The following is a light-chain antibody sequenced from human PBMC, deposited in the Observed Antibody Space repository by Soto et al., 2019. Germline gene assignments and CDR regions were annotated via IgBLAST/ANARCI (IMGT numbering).Light chain of an antibody. CDR2: EDN. J-gene: IGLJ3*02. CDR3: CSYAGSGTWV. CDR1: TSDVGSYKS. V-gene: IGLV2-23*01. Sequence: QSALTQSASVSGSPGQSITISCTGTTSDVGSYKSVSWYQHHPGKVPTVMIYEDNKRPSGVSNRFSGSKSGNTASLTISGLQADDEDDYYCCSYAGSGTWVFGGGTKLTVL.